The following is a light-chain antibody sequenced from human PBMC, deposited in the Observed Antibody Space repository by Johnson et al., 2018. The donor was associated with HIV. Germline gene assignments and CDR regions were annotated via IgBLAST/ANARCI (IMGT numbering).Light chain of an antibody. V-gene: IGLV1-51*01. CDR1: SSNIGSNY. Sequence: QSVLTQPPSVSAAPGQKVTISCSGSSSNIGSNYVSWYQQLPGTAPKLLIYDNNKRPSGIPDRFSGSKSGTSATLGITGLQTGDEADYFCGTWDLSLNAYVFGPGTKVTVL. J-gene: IGLJ1*01. CDR3: GTWDLSLNAYV. CDR2: DNN.